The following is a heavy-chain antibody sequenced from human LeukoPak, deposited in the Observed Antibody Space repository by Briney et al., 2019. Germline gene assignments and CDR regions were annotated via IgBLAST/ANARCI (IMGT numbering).Heavy chain of an antibody. CDR1: GFVFSNYG. J-gene: IGHJ4*02. CDR2: VRYDGSNE. Sequence: GGSLRLSCAASGFVFSNYGMHWARQAPGKGLEWVTFVRYDGSNEYYADSVKGRFTISRDNSKNKLYLQMNSLTTEDTGVYSCAKDSNSGYVSVGPNYWGLGTLVTVSS. CDR3: AKDSNSGYVSVGPNY. D-gene: IGHD5-12*01. V-gene: IGHV3-30*02.